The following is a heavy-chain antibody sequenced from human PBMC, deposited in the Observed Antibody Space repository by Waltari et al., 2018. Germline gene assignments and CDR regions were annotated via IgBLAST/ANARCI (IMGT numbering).Heavy chain of an antibody. J-gene: IGHJ5*02. V-gene: IGHV3-66*01. CDR3: AGDPVLTTMNH. CDR2: IYGGGGT. D-gene: IGHD4-4*01. Sequence: EVQLVESGGGLVQPGESLRLSCAASGFPFNGTYITWGRQPPGKGLEWCSVIYGGGGTYYADSVKGRFIISRDNSKNTLFLQMNTLRADDTAVYFCAGDPVLTTMNHWGQGTLVTVSS. CDR1: GFPFNGTY.